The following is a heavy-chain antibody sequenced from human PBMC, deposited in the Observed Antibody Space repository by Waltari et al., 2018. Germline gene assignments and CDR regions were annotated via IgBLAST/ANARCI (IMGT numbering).Heavy chain of an antibody. CDR2: VDTSGAT. J-gene: IGHJ4*02. V-gene: IGHV3-23*04. CDR1: GFTLSAFA. CDR3: AKDRWGGANYFDY. Sequence: VQLVESGGGLVQQGGSLRLACTASGFTLSAFAMTWVRQAPGKGLEWVSTVDTSGATYYAESVKGRFSISRDTSRNILYLEMSSLRTDDTALYFCAKDRWGGANYFDYWGQGTLATVSS. D-gene: IGHD2-21*01.